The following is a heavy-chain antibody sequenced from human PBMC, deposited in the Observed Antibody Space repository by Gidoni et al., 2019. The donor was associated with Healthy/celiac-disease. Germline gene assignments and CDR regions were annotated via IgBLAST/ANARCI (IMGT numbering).Heavy chain of an antibody. D-gene: IGHD2-8*01. J-gene: IGHJ5*02. CDR2: IIPIFGTA. CDR1: GGTFSSYA. CDR3: ARDIGRLKTSRARGFDP. V-gene: IGHV1-69*01. Sequence: QVQLVQSGAAVKKPGASVRVSCKASGGTFSSYAISWVRQAPGQGLGWMGGIIPIFGTANNAQKFQGRVTITADESTSTAYMELSSLRSEDTAVYYCARDIGRLKTSRARGFDPWGQGTLVTVSS.